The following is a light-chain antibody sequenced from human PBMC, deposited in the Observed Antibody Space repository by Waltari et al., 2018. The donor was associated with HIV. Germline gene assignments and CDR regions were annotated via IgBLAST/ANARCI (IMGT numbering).Light chain of an antibody. CDR2: EVF. J-gene: IGLJ2*01. V-gene: IGLV2-11*01. CDR3: ATWGDSVSGVV. CDR1: ASDIGYFDY. Sequence: QSALTQPRSVSGSPGQSVTISCTGTASDIGYFDYVSWYQQYPGKAPKVIIYEVFQRPSGVPDRFTASKSGTSASLAISGLRSEDEADYYCATWGDSVSGVVFGGGTKLTVL.